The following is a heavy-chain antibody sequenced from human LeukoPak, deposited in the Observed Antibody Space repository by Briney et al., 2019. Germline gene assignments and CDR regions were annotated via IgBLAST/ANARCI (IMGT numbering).Heavy chain of an antibody. D-gene: IGHD5-24*01. V-gene: IGHV3-33*01. CDR3: ARHGYNYGFDY. CDR1: GFTFSSYG. Sequence: GSLRLSCAASGFTFSSYGMHWVRQAPGKGLEWVAVIWYDGSNKYYADSVKGRFTISRDNSKNTLYLQMNSLSAEDTAVYYCARHGYNYGFDYWGQGTLVTVSS. J-gene: IGHJ4*02. CDR2: IWYDGSNK.